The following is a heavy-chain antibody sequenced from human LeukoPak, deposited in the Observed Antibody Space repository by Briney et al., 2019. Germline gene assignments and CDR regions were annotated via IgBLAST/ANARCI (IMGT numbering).Heavy chain of an antibody. D-gene: IGHD3-16*02. CDR3: AKNTISGGHYQYYMDV. J-gene: IGHJ6*03. CDR1: GFTFSSYS. CDR2: ISGSGGST. Sequence: GGSLRLSCAASGFTFSSYSMNWVRQAPGKGLEWVSAISGSGGSTYYADSLKGRFTISRDNSKNTLFLQMNSLRAEDTAVYYCAKNTISGGHYQYYMDVWGKGTTVTVSS. V-gene: IGHV3-23*01.